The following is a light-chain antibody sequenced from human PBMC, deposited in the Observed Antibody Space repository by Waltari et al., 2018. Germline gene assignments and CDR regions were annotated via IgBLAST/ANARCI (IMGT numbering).Light chain of an antibody. V-gene: IGKV1-39*01. CDR1: QGITSY. Sequence: DIQMSQSPSSLSASVGDRVTITCRASQGITSYLKWYQQKPGKDPKLLIYYANSLASGVPSRFSGSGSGTEFTLTISSLQPEDFATYYCQQGDSNPRTFGQGTKVEIK. J-gene: IGKJ1*01. CDR2: YAN. CDR3: QQGDSNPRT.